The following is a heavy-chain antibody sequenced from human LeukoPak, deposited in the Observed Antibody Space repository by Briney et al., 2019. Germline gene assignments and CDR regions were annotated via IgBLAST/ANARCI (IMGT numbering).Heavy chain of an antibody. D-gene: IGHD1-26*01. CDR3: ARDRATYWYFDL. V-gene: IGHV4-59*01. Sequence: SETLSLTCTVSGGSISSYYRSWIRQPPGKGLEWIGYIYYSGSTNYNPSLKSRVTISVDTSKNQFSLKLSSVTAADTAVYYCARDRATYWYFDLWGRGTLVTVSS. CDR2: IYYSGST. CDR1: GGSISSYY. J-gene: IGHJ2*01.